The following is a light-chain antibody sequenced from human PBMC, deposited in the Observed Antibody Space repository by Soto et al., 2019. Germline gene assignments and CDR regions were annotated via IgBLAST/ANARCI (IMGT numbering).Light chain of an antibody. J-gene: IGKJ1*01. Sequence: DIQITQYHSTLSASVGDRVIITCRASQSISSWLAWYQQKPGTAPKLLIYKASTLQSGVPSRFSGSGSGTEFTLTISSLQPDDSATYYCQQYSDNWTFGQGTKVDIK. V-gene: IGKV1-5*03. CDR1: QSISSW. CDR3: QQYSDNWT. CDR2: KAS.